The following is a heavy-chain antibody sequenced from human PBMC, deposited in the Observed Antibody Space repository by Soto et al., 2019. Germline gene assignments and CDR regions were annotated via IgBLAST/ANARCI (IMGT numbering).Heavy chain of an antibody. CDR2: IYYSGST. Sequence: PSETLSLTCTVSGGSVSSGGYYWSWIRQPPGKGLEWIGYIYYSGSTNYNPSLKSRVTISVDGSKNQFSLKLSSVTAADTAVYYCAAGGGLPRYYWGQGTLVTVSS. CDR3: AAGGGLPRYY. J-gene: IGHJ4*02. D-gene: IGHD5-12*01. CDR1: GGSVSSGGYY. V-gene: IGHV4-61*08.